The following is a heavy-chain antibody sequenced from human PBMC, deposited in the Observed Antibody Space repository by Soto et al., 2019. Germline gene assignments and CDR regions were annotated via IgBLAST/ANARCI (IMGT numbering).Heavy chain of an antibody. CDR1: GYTFTGYY. D-gene: IGHD3-22*01. CDR3: AGADSSGYHDAFDI. CDR2: INPNSGGT. Sequence: ASVKVSCKASGYTFTGYYMHWVRQAPGQGLEWMGWINPNSGGTNYAQKFQGRVTMTRDMSISTAYMELSRLRSDDTAVYYCAGADSSGYHDAFDIWGQGTMVTVSS. V-gene: IGHV1-2*02. J-gene: IGHJ3*02.